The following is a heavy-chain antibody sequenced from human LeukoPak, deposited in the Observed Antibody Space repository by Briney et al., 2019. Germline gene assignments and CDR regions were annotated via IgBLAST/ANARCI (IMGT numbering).Heavy chain of an antibody. CDR2: ISYDGSNK. CDR1: GFTFSSYA. CDR3: AKGTPPGTAAFDI. D-gene: IGHD2-21*02. J-gene: IGHJ3*02. Sequence: GGSLRLSCAASGFTFSSYAMHWVRQAPGKGLEWVAVISYDGSNKYYADSVKGRFTISRDNSKNTLYLQMNSLRAEDTAVYYCAKGTPPGTAAFDIWGQGTMVTVSS. V-gene: IGHV3-30-3*01.